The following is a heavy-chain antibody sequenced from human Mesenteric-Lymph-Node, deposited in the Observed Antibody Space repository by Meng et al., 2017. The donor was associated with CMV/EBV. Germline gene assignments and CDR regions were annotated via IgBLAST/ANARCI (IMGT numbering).Heavy chain of an antibody. CDR1: GFTFSDYY. V-gene: IGHV3-7*01. CDR3: TKGPNSVYCANNVCSDDGFDA. J-gene: IGHJ3*01. D-gene: IGHD2-21*01. CDR2: IHQIGSDT. Sequence: GGSLRLSCAASGFTFSDYYMSWIRQAPGKGLEWVANIHQIGSDTFYVDSVRGRFTISRDNARNSLYLQMNNLRAEDTALYYCTKGPNSVYCANNVCSDDGFDAWGQGTMVTVSS.